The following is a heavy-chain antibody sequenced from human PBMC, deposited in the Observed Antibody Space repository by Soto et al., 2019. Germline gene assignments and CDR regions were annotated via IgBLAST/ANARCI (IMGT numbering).Heavy chain of an antibody. CDR1: GCTFSSYS. CDR2: ISSSSSTI. V-gene: IGHV3-48*01. D-gene: IGHD1-1*01. CDR3: ARRVEPGYYYYYMDV. Sequence: PGGSLRLSGAASGCTFSSYSMDWVRQAPGKGLEWVAYISSSSSTIYYGDSVKGQFTISRDNAKNSLYLQMNSLRAEDTAVYYCARRVEPGYYYYYMDVWGKRSTVTVSS. J-gene: IGHJ6*03.